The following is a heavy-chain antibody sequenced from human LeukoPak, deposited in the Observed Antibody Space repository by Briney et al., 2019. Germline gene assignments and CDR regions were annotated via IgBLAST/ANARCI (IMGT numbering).Heavy chain of an antibody. J-gene: IGHJ4*02. CDR2: IWYDGSNK. CDR1: GFTFSDYV. V-gene: IGHV3-33*01. Sequence: PGRSLRLSCAASGFTFSDYVMHWVRQAPGKGLEWVAVIWYDGSNKYYADSVKGRFTISRDNSRNTLYLQMNSLRAEDTAVYYCVRELPPVVQYYFDYWGPGTLVTVSS. CDR3: VRELPPVVQYYFDY. D-gene: IGHD3-22*01.